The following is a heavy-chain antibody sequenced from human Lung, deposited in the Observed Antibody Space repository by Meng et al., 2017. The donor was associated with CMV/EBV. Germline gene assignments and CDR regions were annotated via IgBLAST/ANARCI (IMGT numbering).Heavy chain of an antibody. V-gene: IGHV3-21*01. CDR1: GFTFSSYS. CDR3: ARDVSPRSSAYFAIYYFYALDV. CDR2: ISSSGTYI. Sequence: GESLKISCAASGFTFSSYSMNWVRQAPGKGLEWVSSISSSGTYIYYADSVKGRFTISRDNAQNSLYLQMNSLSAEDTAVYYCARDVSPRSSAYFAIYYFYALDVWGQGTTVT. D-gene: IGHD2-21*01. J-gene: IGHJ6*02.